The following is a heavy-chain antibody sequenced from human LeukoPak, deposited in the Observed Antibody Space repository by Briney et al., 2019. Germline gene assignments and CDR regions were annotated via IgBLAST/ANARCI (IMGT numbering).Heavy chain of an antibody. J-gene: IGHJ4*02. CDR1: GGSFSGYY. CDR2: INHFGRT. D-gene: IGHD5-18*01. CDR3: ARSYRAHQTFYSSHFFDY. Sequence: SETLSLTCAVYGGSFSGYYWNWIRQRLGKGLEWVGEINHFGRTKYNPSLKSRVTISGDTSKNQFSLKINSLTAADTAVYYCARSYRAHQTFYSSHFFDYWGQGTLVTVSS. V-gene: IGHV4-34*01.